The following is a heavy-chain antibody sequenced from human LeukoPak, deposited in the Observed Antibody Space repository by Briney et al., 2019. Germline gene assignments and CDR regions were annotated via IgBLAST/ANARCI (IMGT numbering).Heavy chain of an antibody. J-gene: IGHJ6*02. CDR2: VNRDGSET. D-gene: IGHD2-8*01. V-gene: IGHV3-7*03. CDR3: VRNNAMDV. CDR1: GFTFSSYS. Sequence: GSLRLSCAASGFTFSSYSMNWVRPVPGRGPEWVANVNRDGSETYYLDSVKGRFTISRDNAKNSLYLQMNSLRAEDTALYYCVRNNAMDVWGQGTTVIVSS.